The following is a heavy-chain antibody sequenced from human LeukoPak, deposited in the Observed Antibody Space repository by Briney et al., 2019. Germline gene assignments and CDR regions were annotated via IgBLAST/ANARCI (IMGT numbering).Heavy chain of an antibody. CDR2: TYYSGST. J-gene: IGHJ4*02. Sequence: SETLSLTCTVSGGSISSYYWSWIRQPPGKGLEWIGYTYYSGSTNYNPSLKSRVTISVDTSKNQFSLKLSSVTAADTAVYYCARQPELLWFGELSTWGQGTLVTVSS. V-gene: IGHV4-59*01. CDR1: GGSISSYY. CDR3: ARQPELLWFGELST. D-gene: IGHD3-10*01.